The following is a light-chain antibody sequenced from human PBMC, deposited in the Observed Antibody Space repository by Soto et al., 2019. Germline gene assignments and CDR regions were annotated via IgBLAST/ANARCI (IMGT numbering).Light chain of an antibody. J-gene: IGLJ1*01. V-gene: IGLV1-44*01. Sequence: QSVLTQPPSASGTPGQRVTISCSGSSSNIGGNTVNWYQQLPGTAPKLLIYGNDQRPSGVPDRFSGSKSGTSASLAISGLQSEDEADYYCAAWDDSLNAFVFGTRTKVTVL. CDR3: AAWDDSLNAFV. CDR2: GND. CDR1: SSNIGGNT.